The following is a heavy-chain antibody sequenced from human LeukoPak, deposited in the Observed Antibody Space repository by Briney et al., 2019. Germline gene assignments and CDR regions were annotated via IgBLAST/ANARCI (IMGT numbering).Heavy chain of an antibody. CDR2: IYYSGST. CDR3: ARARYFDGSRYFDY. D-gene: IGHD3-9*01. CDR1: GGSISSYY. Sequence: SETLSLTCTVSGGSISSYYWSWIRQPPGKGLEWIGYIYYSGSTNYNPSLKSRVTISEDTSKNQFSLKLSSVTAADTAVYYCARARYFDGSRYFDYWGQGTLVTVSS. J-gene: IGHJ4*02. V-gene: IGHV4-59*08.